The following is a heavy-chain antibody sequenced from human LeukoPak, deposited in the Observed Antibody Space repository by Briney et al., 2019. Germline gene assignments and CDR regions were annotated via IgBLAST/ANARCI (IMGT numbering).Heavy chain of an antibody. D-gene: IGHD3/OR15-3a*01. CDR1: GFTFSSYW. Sequence: GGSLRLSCAASGFTFSSYWMHWVRQAPGKGLEWVANIKQDESEKYYVDSVKGRFTISRDNGKNSVYLQMNSLRAEDTAAYYCARDGVDSFDYWGQGTLVTVSS. V-gene: IGHV3-7*01. CDR2: IKQDESEK. J-gene: IGHJ4*02. CDR3: ARDGVDSFDY.